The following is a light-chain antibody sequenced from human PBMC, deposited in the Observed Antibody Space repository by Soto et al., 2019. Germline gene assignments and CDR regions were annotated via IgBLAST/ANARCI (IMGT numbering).Light chain of an antibody. Sequence: DRQVSGSPCTPSPYVGDRVTITCRASQGVSIWLAWYQQKPGKAPTLLIYAASSLQTGVPSRFSGSGSGTDFTLTISILHPEDFATDSCQQSYNHPWTFAQGTKVDI. CDR1: QGVSIW. V-gene: IGKV1-39*01. CDR3: QQSYNHPWT. J-gene: IGKJ1*01. CDR2: AAS.